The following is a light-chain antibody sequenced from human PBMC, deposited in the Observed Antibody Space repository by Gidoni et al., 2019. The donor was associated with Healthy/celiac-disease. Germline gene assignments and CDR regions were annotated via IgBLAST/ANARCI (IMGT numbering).Light chain of an antibody. CDR1: QSISSW. J-gene: IGKJ1*01. V-gene: IGKV1-5*03. Sequence: DIQMTQSPSTLSASVGDRVTITCRASQSISSWLAWDQQKPGKAPKLLIYKASSLESGGPSRFSGSGSGTEFTLTISSLQPDDFATYYCQQYNSYLTWTFGQGTKVEIK. CDR3: QQYNSYLTWT. CDR2: KAS.